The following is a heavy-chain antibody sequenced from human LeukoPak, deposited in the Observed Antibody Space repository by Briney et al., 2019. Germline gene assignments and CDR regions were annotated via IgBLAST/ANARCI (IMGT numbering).Heavy chain of an antibody. J-gene: IGHJ4*02. Sequence: NPGGSLRLSCAASGFTFSSYSXNWVXQAPGXGLEWVSSISSSSSYIYYADSVKGRFTISRDNAKNSLYLQMNSLRAEDTAVYYCARVPEWGERIAAAGSAFDYWGQGTLVTVSS. CDR2: ISSSSSYI. CDR1: GFTFSSYS. D-gene: IGHD6-13*01. V-gene: IGHV3-21*01. CDR3: ARVPEWGERIAAAGSAFDY.